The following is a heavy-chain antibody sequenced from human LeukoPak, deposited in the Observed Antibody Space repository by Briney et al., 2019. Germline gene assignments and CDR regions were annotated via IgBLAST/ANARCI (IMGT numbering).Heavy chain of an antibody. J-gene: IGHJ4*02. CDR1: GVSISSGGYS. V-gene: IGHV4-30-2*01. CDR2: IYHGGST. CDR3: ARGGPLWAYFDY. D-gene: IGHD3-10*01. Sequence: SETLSLTCAVSGVSISSGGYSWSWIRQPPGKGLEWIGYIYHGGSTYYNPSLKSRVTISVDRSKNQFSLKLSSMTAADTAVYYCARGGPLWAYFDYWGQGTLVTVSS.